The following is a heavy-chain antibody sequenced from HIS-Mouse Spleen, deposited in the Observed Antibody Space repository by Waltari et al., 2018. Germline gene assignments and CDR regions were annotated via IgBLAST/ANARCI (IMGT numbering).Heavy chain of an antibody. CDR3: ARSEYSSSPAAFDI. V-gene: IGHV1-69*04. CDR2: LIPILGKA. D-gene: IGHD6-6*01. CDR1: GGTFSSYA. Sequence: QVQLVQSGAEVKKPGSSVKVSCKASGGTFSSYAISWVRQAQGQGLEWMGRLIPILGKANDDMKSQGRVRITADKSTSTAYMELSSLRSEDTAVYYCARSEYSSSPAAFDIWGQGTMVTVSS. J-gene: IGHJ3*02.